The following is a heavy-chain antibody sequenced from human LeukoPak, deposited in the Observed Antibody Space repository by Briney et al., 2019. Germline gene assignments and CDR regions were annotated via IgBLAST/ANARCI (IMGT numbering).Heavy chain of an antibody. CDR3: ANVVVGATLGFDY. CDR1: GFTFSSYA. J-gene: IGHJ4*02. V-gene: IGHV3-23*01. Sequence: GGSLRLSCAASGFTFSSYAMSWVRQAPGKGLEWVSAISGGGGSTYYADSVKGRFTISRDNSKNTLYLQMNSLRAEDTAVYYCANVVVGATLGFDYWGQGTLVTVSS. CDR2: ISGGGGST. D-gene: IGHD1-26*01.